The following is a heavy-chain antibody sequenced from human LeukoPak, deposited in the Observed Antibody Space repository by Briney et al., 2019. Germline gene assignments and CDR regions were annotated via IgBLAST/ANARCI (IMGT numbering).Heavy chain of an antibody. CDR3: AMEKMVRGVNKGLGYYYYYRMDV. Sequence: ASVKVSCKASGYTFTSYYMHWVRQAPGQGLEWMGIINPSGGSTSYAQKFQGRVTITADESTSTAYMELSSLRSEDTAVYYCAMEKMVRGVNKGLGYYYYYRMDVWGQGTTVTVSS. CDR1: GYTFTSYY. CDR2: INPSGGST. J-gene: IGHJ6*02. D-gene: IGHD3-10*01. V-gene: IGHV1-46*01.